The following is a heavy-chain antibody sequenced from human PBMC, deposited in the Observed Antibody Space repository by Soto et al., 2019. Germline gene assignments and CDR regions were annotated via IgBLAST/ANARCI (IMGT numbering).Heavy chain of an antibody. CDR3: ARDPSSDGSYYRYYYYGMDV. V-gene: IGHV3-30-3*01. CDR2: ISYDGSNK. CDR1: GFTFSSYA. Sequence: QVQLVESGGGVVQPGRSLRLSCAASGFTFSSYAMHWVRQAPGKGLEWVAVISYDGSNKYYADSVKGRFTISRDNSKNTLYLQMNSLRAEDTAVYYCARDPSSDGSYYRYYYYGMDVWGQGTTVTVSS. D-gene: IGHD1-26*01. J-gene: IGHJ6*02.